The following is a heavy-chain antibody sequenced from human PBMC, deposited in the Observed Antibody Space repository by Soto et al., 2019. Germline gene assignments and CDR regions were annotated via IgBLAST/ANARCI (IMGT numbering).Heavy chain of an antibody. Sequence: QVQLQQWGAGLLKPSETLSLTCAVYGGSFSGYYWSWIRQPPGKGLEWIGEINHSGSTNYNPSLKSRVTIAVDTSKNQFSLKLSSVTAADTAVYYCARLRRITMIWRQPRNGGGVDCWGQGTLVTVSS. V-gene: IGHV4-34*01. CDR3: ARLRRITMIWRQPRNGGGVDC. D-gene: IGHD3-22*01. CDR2: INHSGST. J-gene: IGHJ4*02. CDR1: GGSFSGYY.